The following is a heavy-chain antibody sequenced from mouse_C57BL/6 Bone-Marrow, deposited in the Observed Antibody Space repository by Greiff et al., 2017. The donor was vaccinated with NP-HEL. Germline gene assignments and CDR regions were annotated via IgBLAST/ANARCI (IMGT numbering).Heavy chain of an antibody. CDR1: GFSLSTSGMG. CDR2: IYWDDDK. V-gene: IGHV8-12*01. J-gene: IGHJ3*01. D-gene: IGHD2-5*01. CDR3: ARSSYYSNYQFAY. Sequence: QVTLKVCGPGILQSSQTLSLTCSFSGFSLSTSGMGVSWIRQPSGKGLEWLAHIYWDDDKRYNPSLKSRLTISKDTSRNQVFLKITSVDTADTATYYCARSSYYSNYQFAYWGQGTLVTVSA.